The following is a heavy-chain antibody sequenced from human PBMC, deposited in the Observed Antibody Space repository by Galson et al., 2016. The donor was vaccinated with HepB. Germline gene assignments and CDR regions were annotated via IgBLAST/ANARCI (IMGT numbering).Heavy chain of an antibody. CDR2: ITGSGANT. J-gene: IGHJ4*02. D-gene: IGHD3-16*01. Sequence: SLRLSCAASGFSFSTSGMSWVRQTPGRGLEWVSGITGSGANTHYADSVKGRFTISRDNSKNTSYLYMNSLRAGDTAVYYCGKHGGFDYWGQGALVTVSS. CDR3: GKHGGFDY. V-gene: IGHV3-23*01. CDR1: GFSFSTSG.